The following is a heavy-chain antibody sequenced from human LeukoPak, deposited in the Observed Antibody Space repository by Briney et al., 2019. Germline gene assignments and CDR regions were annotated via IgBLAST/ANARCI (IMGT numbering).Heavy chain of an antibody. Sequence: SETLSLTCTVSGSSISSSSYYWGWIRQPPGKGLEWIGSIYYSGSTYYNPSLKSRVTISVDTSKNQFSLKLSSVTAADTAVYYCARVVSGYCSGGSCYPIPYFDYWGQGTLVTVSS. CDR3: ARVVSGYCSGGSCYPIPYFDY. D-gene: IGHD2-15*01. CDR2: IYYSGST. V-gene: IGHV4-39*07. J-gene: IGHJ4*02. CDR1: GSSISSSSYY.